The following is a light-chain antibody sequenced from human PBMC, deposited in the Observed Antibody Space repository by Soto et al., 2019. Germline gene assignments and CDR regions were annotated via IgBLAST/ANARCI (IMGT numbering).Light chain of an antibody. J-gene: IGKJ5*01. V-gene: IGKV3D-15*01. CDR1: QSVSSN. Sequence: EIVMTQSPATLSVPPGERATLSCRASQSVSSNLAWYQQKPGQAPRLLIYGASTRATGIPDRFSGSGSGTDFSLTISSLEPEDFAVYYCHQYSRSPMTFGQGTRLEIK. CDR2: GAS. CDR3: HQYSRSPMT.